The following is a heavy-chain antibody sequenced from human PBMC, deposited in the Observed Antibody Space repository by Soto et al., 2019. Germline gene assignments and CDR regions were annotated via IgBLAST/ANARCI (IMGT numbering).Heavy chain of an antibody. V-gene: IGHV1-2*02. D-gene: IGHD3-3*01. CDR2: INPSSGGT. Sequence: ASVKVSCKASGYTFTGYYMHWVRQAPGQGLEWMGWINPSSGGTNYAQKFQGRVTMTRDTSISTAYMELSRLRSDDTAVYYCARDHYDFWSGYSNWFDPWGQGTLVTVSS. CDR3: ARDHYDFWSGYSNWFDP. J-gene: IGHJ5*02. CDR1: GYTFTGYY.